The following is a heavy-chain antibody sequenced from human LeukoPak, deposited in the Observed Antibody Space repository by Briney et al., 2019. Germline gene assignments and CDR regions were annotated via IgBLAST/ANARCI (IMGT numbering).Heavy chain of an antibody. Sequence: GGSLTLSCAASGFTFSSYWMSWVRQAPGKGLEWVANIKPTGSDKYYADSVKGRFTLSRDNAKASLYLQLNSLRVEDTALYYCARGVFSRGYFDSWGQGTLVTVSS. CDR1: GFTFSSYW. V-gene: IGHV3-7*01. D-gene: IGHD2-8*01. CDR3: ARGVFSRGYFDS. J-gene: IGHJ4*02. CDR2: IKPTGSDK.